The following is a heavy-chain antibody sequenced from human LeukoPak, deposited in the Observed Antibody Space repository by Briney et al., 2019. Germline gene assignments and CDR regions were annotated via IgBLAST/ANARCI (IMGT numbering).Heavy chain of an antibody. V-gene: IGHV3-48*03. J-gene: IGHJ6*03. CDR1: GFTFSSYE. CDR2: ISSSGSTI. D-gene: IGHD3-10*01. CDR3: ARDRGEFQPYYYMDV. Sequence: PGGSLRLSCAASGFTFSSYEMNWVRQAPGKGLEWVSYISSSGSTIYYADSVKGRFTISRDNAKNSLYLQMNSLRAEDTAVYYCARDRGEFQPYYYMDVWGKGTTVTISS.